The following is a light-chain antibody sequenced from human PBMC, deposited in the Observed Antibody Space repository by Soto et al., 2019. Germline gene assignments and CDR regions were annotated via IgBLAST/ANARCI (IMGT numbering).Light chain of an antibody. CDR3: SSYTSSSTLVV. CDR1: SSDVGVYNY. V-gene: IGLV2-14*03. J-gene: IGLJ2*01. Sequence: QSALTQPASVSGSPGQSITISCTGTSSDVGVYNYVSWYQQHPGKAPKLMIYDVSNRPSGVSNRFSGSKSGNTASLTISGLQAEDEADYYCSSYTSSSTLVVFGGGTKHTVL. CDR2: DVS.